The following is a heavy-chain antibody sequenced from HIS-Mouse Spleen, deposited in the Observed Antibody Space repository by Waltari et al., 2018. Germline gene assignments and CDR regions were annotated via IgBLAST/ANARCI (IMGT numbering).Heavy chain of an antibody. V-gene: IGHV3-66*01. CDR1: GFTVSSTY. D-gene: IGHD7-27*01. CDR3: ARSNWYFDY. J-gene: IGHJ4*02. CDR2: IYSGGST. Sequence: EVQLVESGGGLVQPGGSLRRSCAASGFTVSSTYMSWVRQAPGKGLEWVSVIYSGGSTYYADSVKGRFTISRDNSKNTLYLQLNSLRAEDTAVYYCARSNWYFDYWGQGTLVTVSS.